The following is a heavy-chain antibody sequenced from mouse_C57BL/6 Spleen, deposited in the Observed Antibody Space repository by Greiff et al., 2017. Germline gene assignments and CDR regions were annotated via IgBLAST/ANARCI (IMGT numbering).Heavy chain of an antibody. J-gene: IGHJ4*01. CDR3: ARGEDYGSSFYYAMDY. V-gene: IGHV1-78*01. D-gene: IGHD1-1*01. CDR1: GYTFTDHT. CDR2: IYPRDGST. Sequence: QVQLQQSDAELVKPGASVKISCKVSGYTFTDHTIHWMKQRPEQGLEWIGYIYPRDGSTKYNEKFKGKATLTADKSSSTAYMQLNSLTSEDSAVYFCARGEDYGSSFYYAMDYWGQGTSVTVSS.